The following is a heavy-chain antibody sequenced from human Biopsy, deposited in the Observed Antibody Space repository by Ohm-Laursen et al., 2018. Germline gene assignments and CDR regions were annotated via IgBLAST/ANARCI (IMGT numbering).Heavy chain of an antibody. CDR2: IFYRGST. CDR3: ARDYDTSGYYYVS. J-gene: IGHJ5*02. D-gene: IGHD3-22*01. Sequence: GTLSLTCPVSGGSISNNNYYWGWIRQPPGKGLEWIGSIFYRGSTHYKPSLKSRVNISVDTSKNQFSLKLNSETAADTAVYYCARDYDTSGYYYVSWGQGTLVTVSS. V-gene: IGHV4-39*01. CDR1: GGSISNNNYY.